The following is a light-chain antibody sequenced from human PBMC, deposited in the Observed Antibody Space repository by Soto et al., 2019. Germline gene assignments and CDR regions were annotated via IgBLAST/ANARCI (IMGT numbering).Light chain of an antibody. Sequence: QAVLTQPASLSGSPGQSITISCTGTSSDVGAYNYVSWYQQHPGKAPKLMIYEVSNRPSGVSNRVSGSKSGNTASLTISGLQAEDEGDYYGSSYTSGSTWVFGVGTQVTVL. V-gene: IGLV2-14*01. CDR1: SSDVGAYNY. CDR3: SSYTSGSTWV. J-gene: IGLJ3*02. CDR2: EVS.